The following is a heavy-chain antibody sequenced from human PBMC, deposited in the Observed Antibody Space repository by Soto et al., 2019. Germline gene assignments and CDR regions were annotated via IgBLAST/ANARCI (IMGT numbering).Heavy chain of an antibody. V-gene: IGHV3-74*01. CDR1: GFTFSSYW. CDR2: INSDGSST. D-gene: IGHD2-2*01. Sequence: GGSLRLSCAASGFTFSSYWMHWVRQAPGKGLVWVSRINSDGSSTSYADSVKGRFTISRDNAKNTLYLQMNSLRAEDTAVYYCARDQYPWGSLDACDIWGQGTMVTVSS. J-gene: IGHJ3*02. CDR3: ARDQYPWGSLDACDI.